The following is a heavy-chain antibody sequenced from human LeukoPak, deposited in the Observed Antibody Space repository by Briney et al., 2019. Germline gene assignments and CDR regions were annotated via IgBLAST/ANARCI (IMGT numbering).Heavy chain of an antibody. CDR2: IRSDTGT. D-gene: IGHD2-15*01. CDR1: GLSVSHNY. J-gene: IGHJ6*02. V-gene: IGHV3-66*01. CDR3: ARESNRRLHYYGIDV. Sequence: GGSLRLSCAASGLSVSHNYMTWVRQAPGKGLQWVSMIRSDTGTDYADSVKSRFTISRDSSNNTLFLQMNSLRAEDTAVYYCARESNRRLHYYGIDVWGLGTTVTVSS.